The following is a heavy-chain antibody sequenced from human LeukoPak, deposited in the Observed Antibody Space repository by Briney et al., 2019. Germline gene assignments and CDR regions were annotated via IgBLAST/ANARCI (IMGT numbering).Heavy chain of an antibody. V-gene: IGHV1-18*01. CDR2: ISAYNGNT. CDR1: GYTFTSYG. D-gene: IGHD3-22*01. Sequence: GASVKVSCKASGYTFTSYGISWVRQAPGQGLEWMGWISAYNGNTNYAQKLQGRVTMTTDTSTSTAYMELRSLRSDDTAVYYCARDRGNYSYDSRGSIPDNWGQGPLVTVPS. CDR3: ARDRGNYSYDSRGSIPDN. J-gene: IGHJ4*02.